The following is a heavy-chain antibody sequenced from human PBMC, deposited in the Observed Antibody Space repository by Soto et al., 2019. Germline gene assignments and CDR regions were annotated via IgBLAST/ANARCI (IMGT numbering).Heavy chain of an antibody. V-gene: IGHV3-11*05. Sequence: QVRLVESGGGLVKPGGSLRLSCSLSGFTFSDYYMRWIRQAPGKGLEGISDITSRGTYTMYADSVKGRFTIPRDNARNSLYLQMNNLRADDTAVYYRARDKHRVHGLDVWGQGTTVTVSS. CDR2: ITSRGTYT. CDR1: GFTFSDYY. J-gene: IGHJ6*01. CDR3: ARDKHRVHGLDV. D-gene: IGHD2-21*01.